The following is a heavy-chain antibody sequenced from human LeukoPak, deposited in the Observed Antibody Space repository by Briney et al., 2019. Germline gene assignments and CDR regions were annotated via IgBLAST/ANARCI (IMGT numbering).Heavy chain of an antibody. CDR2: MHYSGST. D-gene: IGHD4-11*01. J-gene: IGHJ4*02. CDR1: SGSFSSGGYY. Sequence: SQTLSLTCTVSSGSFSSGGYYWGWVRQHPGKGLEWIGYMHYSGSTYYNPSLKSRVTISVDTSKKQFSLKMNSVTAADTAVYYCARSLTNSFDYWGQGTLVSVSS. CDR3: ARSLTNSFDY. V-gene: IGHV4-31*03.